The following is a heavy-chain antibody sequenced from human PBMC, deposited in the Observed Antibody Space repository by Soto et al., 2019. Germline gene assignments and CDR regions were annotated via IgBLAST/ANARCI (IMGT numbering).Heavy chain of an antibody. V-gene: IGHV3-53*01. D-gene: IGHD2-2*01. CDR3: ARCEVVPAAMGYYYGMDV. CDR2: IYSGGST. Sequence: PGGSLRLSCAASGFTVSSNYMSWVRQAPGKGLEWVSVIYSGGSTYYADSVKGRFTISRDNSKNTLYLQMNSLRAEDTAVYYCARCEVVPAAMGYYYGMDVWGQGTTVTVSS. J-gene: IGHJ6*02. CDR1: GFTVSSNY.